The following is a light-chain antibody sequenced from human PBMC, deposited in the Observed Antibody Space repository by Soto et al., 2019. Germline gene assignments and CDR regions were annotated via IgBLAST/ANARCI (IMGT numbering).Light chain of an antibody. J-gene: IGKJ3*01. Sequence: DIQLTQSPSSLSASVGDTVAITCRPSRSISTYLNWYQQKPGKAPKLVIFDSSRLQTGVPSRFSGSGSGTLFTLSISSLQPEDFAIYWCQQSYSPPFTFGPGTKVDI. CDR1: RSISTY. CDR2: DSS. V-gene: IGKV1-39*01. CDR3: QQSYSPPFT.